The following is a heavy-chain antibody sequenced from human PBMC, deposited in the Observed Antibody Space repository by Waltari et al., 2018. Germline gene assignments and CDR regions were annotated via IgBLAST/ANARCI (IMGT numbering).Heavy chain of an antibody. J-gene: IGHJ4*02. D-gene: IGHD6-19*01. CDR2: IKPTPWNP. CDR1: GYTFTSYA. V-gene: IGHV7-4-1*02. Sequence: QVQLVQSGSELKKPGASVKDSCKASGYTFTSYAMNWVRQAPGQGLEWMGWIKPTPWNPPVAQGFTGRFFFSLDTSVITAYLQISSLKAEDTAVYYCARGGMYSSGWSYYWGQGTLVTVSS. CDR3: ARGGMYSSGWSYY.